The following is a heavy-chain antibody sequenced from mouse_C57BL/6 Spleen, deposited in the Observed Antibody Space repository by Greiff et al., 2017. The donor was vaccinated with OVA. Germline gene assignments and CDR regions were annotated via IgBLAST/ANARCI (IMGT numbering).Heavy chain of an antibody. D-gene: IGHD1-1*01. V-gene: IGHV1-64*01. J-gene: IGHJ4*01. Sequence: QVQLQQSGAELVKPGASVKLSCKASGYTFTSYWMHWVKQTPGQGLEWIGMIHPNSGSTNYNEKFKSKVTLTVDKSSSTAYMQLSSLTSEDSAVSSCERWATNVIATSYYAMDYWGQGTSVTVSS. CDR1: GYTFTSYW. CDR2: IHPNSGST. CDR3: ERWATNVIATSYYAMDY.